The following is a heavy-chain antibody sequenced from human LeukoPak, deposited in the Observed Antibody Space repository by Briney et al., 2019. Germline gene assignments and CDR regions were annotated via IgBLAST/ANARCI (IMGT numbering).Heavy chain of an antibody. J-gene: IGHJ4*02. CDR1: GFTFSSYA. Sequence: GGSLRLSCAASGFTFSSYAMCWVRRAPGRGLEWVSTISGSGGSTYYADSVKGRFTISRDNSKNTLYLQMNSLSAEDTAVYNCLIVVVITGINYWGQGTLVTVSS. V-gene: IGHV3-23*01. CDR2: ISGSGGST. CDR3: LIVVVITGINY. D-gene: IGHD3-22*01.